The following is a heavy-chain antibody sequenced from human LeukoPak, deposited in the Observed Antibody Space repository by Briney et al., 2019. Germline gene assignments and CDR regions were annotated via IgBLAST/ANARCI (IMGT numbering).Heavy chain of an antibody. Sequence: GGSLRLSCAASGFTFSNYVMSWVRQAPDKGLEWVAFIRYDASNEYYTDSVKGRFTISRDNSKNTLYLQMNSLGVEDTAVYYCCGDFDYWGQGTLVTVSS. V-gene: IGHV3-30*02. D-gene: IGHD2-21*01. CDR3: CGDFDY. CDR2: IRYDASNE. J-gene: IGHJ4*02. CDR1: GFTFSNYV.